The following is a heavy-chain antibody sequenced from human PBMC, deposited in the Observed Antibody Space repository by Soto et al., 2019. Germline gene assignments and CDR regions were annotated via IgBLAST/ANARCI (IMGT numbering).Heavy chain of an antibody. D-gene: IGHD2-2*01. CDR1: GYTFTSYG. CDR2: ISAYNGNT. V-gene: IGHV1-18*01. Sequence: EASVKVSCKASGYTFTSYGISWVRQAPGQGLEWMGWISAYNGNTNYAQKLQGRVTMTTDTSTSTAYMELRSLRSDDTAVYYCARKYCSSTSCYWDSDAFDIWGQGTLVTVSS. J-gene: IGHJ3*02. CDR3: ARKYCSSTSCYWDSDAFDI.